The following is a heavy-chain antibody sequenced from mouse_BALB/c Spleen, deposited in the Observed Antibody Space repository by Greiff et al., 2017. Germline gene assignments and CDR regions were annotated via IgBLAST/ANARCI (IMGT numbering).Heavy chain of an antibody. CDR1: GFNIKDYY. CDR3: ASPRGFAY. V-gene: IGHV14-1*02. CDR2: IDPENGNT. J-gene: IGHJ3*01. Sequence: EVKVVESGAELVRPGALVKLSCKASGFNIKDYYMHWVKQRPEQGLEWIGWIDPENGNTIYDPKFQGKASITADTSSNTAYLQLSSLTSEDTAVYYCASPRGFAYWGQGTLVTVSA.